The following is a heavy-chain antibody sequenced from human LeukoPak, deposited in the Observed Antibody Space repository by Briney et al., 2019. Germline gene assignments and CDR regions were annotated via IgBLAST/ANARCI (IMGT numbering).Heavy chain of an antibody. Sequence: PSETLSLTCTVSGGSIRSSYYYWGWIRQPPGKGLEWIGSIYDSGSTYYNPSLKSRVTISVDTSKNQFSLKLNSVTAADTAVYYCARVREDIVATMSRAELDYWGQGTLVTVSS. V-gene: IGHV4-39*01. J-gene: IGHJ4*02. CDR2: IYDSGST. CDR3: ARVREDIVATMSRAELDY. CDR1: GGSIRSSYYY. D-gene: IGHD5-12*01.